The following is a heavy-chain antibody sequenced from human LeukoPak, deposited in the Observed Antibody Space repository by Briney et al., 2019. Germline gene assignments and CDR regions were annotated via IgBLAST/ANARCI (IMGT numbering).Heavy chain of an antibody. Sequence: PSETLSLTCAVYGGSFSGYYWSWIRQPPGKGLEWIGEINHSGSTNYNPSLKSRVTISVDTSKNQFSLKLSSVTAADTAVYYCARRLARARLGWFDPWGQGTLVTVSS. CDR1: GGSFSGYY. CDR3: ARRLARARLGWFDP. V-gene: IGHV4-34*01. CDR2: INHSGST. J-gene: IGHJ5*02. D-gene: IGHD3-3*02.